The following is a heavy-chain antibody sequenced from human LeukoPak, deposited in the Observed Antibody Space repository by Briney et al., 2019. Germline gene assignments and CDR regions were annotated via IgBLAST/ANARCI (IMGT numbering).Heavy chain of an antibody. Sequence: KPSETLSPTCAVSGFSLSRGYYWGWIRQPPGKGLEWIGSIYHSGSTYYNPSLKSRVTISVDTSKNQFSLKLSSVTAADTAVYYCARHKEFAFDYWGQGTLVTVSS. CDR1: GFSLSRGYY. CDR3: ARHKEFAFDY. J-gene: IGHJ4*02. V-gene: IGHV4-38-2*01. CDR2: IYHSGST.